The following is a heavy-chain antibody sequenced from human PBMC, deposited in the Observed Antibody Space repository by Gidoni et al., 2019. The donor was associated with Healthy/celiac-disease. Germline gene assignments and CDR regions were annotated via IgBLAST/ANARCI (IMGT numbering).Heavy chain of an antibody. D-gene: IGHD3-3*01. Sequence: QVQLVQSGAEVKKPGASVKVSCKASGYTFTSYDINWVRQGTGQGLEWMGWMNPNSGNTGYAQKFQGRVTMTRNTSISTAYMELSSLRSEDTAVYYCARGTSRGGITIFGVVIVGVYWFDPWGQGTLVTVSS. CDR2: MNPNSGNT. J-gene: IGHJ5*02. CDR1: GYTFTSYD. CDR3: ARGTSRGGITIFGVVIVGVYWFDP. V-gene: IGHV1-8*01.